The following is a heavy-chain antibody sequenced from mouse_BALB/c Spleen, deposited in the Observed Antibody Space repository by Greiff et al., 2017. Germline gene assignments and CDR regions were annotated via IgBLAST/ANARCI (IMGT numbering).Heavy chain of an antibody. CDR2: IYPGSGST. CDR3: ARKGHYYGSSY. CDR1: GYTFTDYV. J-gene: IGHJ2*01. Sequence: VHLVESGPELVKPGASVKMSCKASGYTFTDYVISWVKQRTGQGLEWIGEIYPGSGSTYYNEKFKGKATLTADKSSNTAYMQLSSLTSEDSAVYFCARKGHYYGSSYWGQGTTLTVSS. D-gene: IGHD1-1*01. V-gene: IGHV1-77*01.